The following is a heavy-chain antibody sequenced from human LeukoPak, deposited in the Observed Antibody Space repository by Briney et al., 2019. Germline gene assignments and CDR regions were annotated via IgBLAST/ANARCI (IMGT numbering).Heavy chain of an antibody. CDR3: AKLSLSTTMIVVVITPPYFDY. V-gene: IGHV3-33*06. Sequence: PGGSLRLSCAASGFTFSSYGMHWVRQAPGKGLEWVAVIWYDGSNKYYADSVKGRFTISRDNSKNTLYLQMNSLRAEDTAVYYCAKLSLSTTMIVVVITPPYFDYWGQGTLVTVSS. CDR2: IWYDGSNK. J-gene: IGHJ4*02. CDR1: GFTFSSYG. D-gene: IGHD3-22*01.